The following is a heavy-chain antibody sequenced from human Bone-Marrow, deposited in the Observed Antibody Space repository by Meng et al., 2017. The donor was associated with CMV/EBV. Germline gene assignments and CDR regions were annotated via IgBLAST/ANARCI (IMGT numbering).Heavy chain of an antibody. CDR1: GFTFSSYA. V-gene: IGHV3-30-3*01. J-gene: IGHJ6*02. Sequence: GGSLRLSCAASGFTFSSYAMHWVRQAPGKGLEWVAVISYDGSNKYYADSVKGRFTISSDNSKNTLYLQMNSLRAEDTAVYYCAREMIGYCSSTSCYHYYYYGMDVWGQGTTVTVYS. D-gene: IGHD2-2*01. CDR3: AREMIGYCSSTSCYHYYYYGMDV. CDR2: ISYDGSNK.